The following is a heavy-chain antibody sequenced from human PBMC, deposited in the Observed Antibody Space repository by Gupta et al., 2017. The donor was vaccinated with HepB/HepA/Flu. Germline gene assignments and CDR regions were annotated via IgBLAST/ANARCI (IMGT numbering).Heavy chain of an antibody. J-gene: IGHJ5*02. Sequence: EVQLVESGGGLVQPGGSLRLSCAASGFTFNRYDLHWVRQAIGKGLEWVSGIDIAGDTYYAESVKGRFTISRENAKNSLYLQMDSLKTGDTAVYYCARGRVRGFDPWGQGTLVTVSS. V-gene: IGHV3-13*01. CDR2: IDIAGDT. CDR1: GFTFNRYD. CDR3: ARGRVRGFDP.